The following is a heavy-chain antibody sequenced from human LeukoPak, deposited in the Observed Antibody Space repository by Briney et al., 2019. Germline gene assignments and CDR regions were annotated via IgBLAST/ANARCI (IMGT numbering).Heavy chain of an antibody. CDR3: ARDTAPDYGGNSGPYFDY. Sequence: SVTVSCKASGGTFSSYAISWVRQAPGQGLEWMGGIIPIFGTANYAQKFQGRVTITADESTSTAYMELSSLRSEDTAVYYCARDTAPDYGGNSGPYFDYWGQGTLVTVSS. CDR2: IIPIFGTA. D-gene: IGHD4-23*01. CDR1: GGTFSSYA. V-gene: IGHV1-69*13. J-gene: IGHJ4*02.